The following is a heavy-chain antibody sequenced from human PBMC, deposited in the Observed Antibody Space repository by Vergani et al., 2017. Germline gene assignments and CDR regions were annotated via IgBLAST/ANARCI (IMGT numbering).Heavy chain of an antibody. J-gene: IGHJ4*02. CDR3: AKYLRDSTDGLPDS. D-gene: IGHD2-21*02. CDR1: GFTFSNFV. V-gene: IGHV3-30*02. CDR2: IGKDGINT. Sequence: QVQLVESVGGVVQPGGSLRLSCAASGFTFSNFVMHWIRQAPGKGLEWMAYIGKDGINTRYRDAVKGRFTVSRDNSKDILYLQMDSLRSEDTALYYCAKYLRDSTDGLPDSWGTGTLVIVSS.